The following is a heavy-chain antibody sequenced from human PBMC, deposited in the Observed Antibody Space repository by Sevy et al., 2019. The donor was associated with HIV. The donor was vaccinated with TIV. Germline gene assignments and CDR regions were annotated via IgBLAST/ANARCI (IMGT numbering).Heavy chain of an antibody. CDR3: ARLRWDLVVVPGATPGCYFDS. V-gene: IGHV4-59*08. J-gene: IGHJ4*02. CDR2: VSHSGNT. CDR1: GDSINTYY. D-gene: IGHD2-2*02. Sequence: SETLSLTCTVSGDSINTYYWSWIRQPPGKGMEWIGYVSHSGNTNYNPSLKSRVSMSVDTSTNQFSLKVKSVTAADTAVYYCARLRWDLVVVPGATPGCYFDSWGQGTLVTVSS.